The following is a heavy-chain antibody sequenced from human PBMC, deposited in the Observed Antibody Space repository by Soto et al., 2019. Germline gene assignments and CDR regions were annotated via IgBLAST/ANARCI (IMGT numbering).Heavy chain of an antibody. CDR1: GGTFSSYA. J-gene: IGHJ6*02. CDR2: IVPLFRTT. CDR3: ARGGYRSTGANLVDRSGLDV. Sequence: QVQLVQSGAEAKKPGSSVKVSCKTSGGTFSSYAISWVRQAPGQGLEWMGGIVPLFRTTNYAQKFQGRVSSTAERSTNTVYMELSGLRAGDTAVYYCARGGYRSTGANLVDRSGLDVWGQGTTGTVSS. V-gene: IGHV1-69*06. D-gene: IGHD5-12*01.